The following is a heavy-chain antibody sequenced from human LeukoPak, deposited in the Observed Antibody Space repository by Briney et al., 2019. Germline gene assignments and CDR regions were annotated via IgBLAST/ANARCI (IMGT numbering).Heavy chain of an antibody. CDR1: GFAFRSFW. D-gene: IGHD6-25*01. V-gene: IGHV3-7*01. CDR3: ARDPYSSGWFDY. Sequence: PGGSLRLSCVASGFAFRSFWMTWVRQAPGKGLEWVANINQDISEKYYVDSVKGRFTISRDNAKNIVYLQMNSLRAEDTAVYYCARDPYSSGWFDYWGQGTLVSVSS. J-gene: IGHJ4*02. CDR2: INQDISEK.